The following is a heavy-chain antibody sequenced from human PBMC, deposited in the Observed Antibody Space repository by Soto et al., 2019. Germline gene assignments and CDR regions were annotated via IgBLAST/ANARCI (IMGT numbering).Heavy chain of an antibody. CDR3: VRDLGNDSDH. J-gene: IGHJ4*02. D-gene: IGHD1-1*01. V-gene: IGHV3-33*01. CDR2: VWYDGSNE. CDR1: GFTFNTYG. Sequence: QVQLVESGGGVVQPGRSLRLSCVASGFTFNTYGMHWVRQAPGKGLEWLAIVWYDGSNEDYADSVKGRFTISRDNSKNTSYFQMNSLRTDDTAVYYCVRDLGNDSDHWGQGALVTVSS.